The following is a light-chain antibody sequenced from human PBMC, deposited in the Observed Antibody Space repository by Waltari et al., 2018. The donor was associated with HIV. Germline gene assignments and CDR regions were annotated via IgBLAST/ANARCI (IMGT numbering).Light chain of an antibody. Sequence: QSALTQPASVSGSPGQSITISCTGTISDIGLYDFVSWYRQYPGKAPQLIIFGVTRRPTGVTSRFSGSKSGNTASLTISGLQAEDEADYYCSSLTLTHTVAFGGGTKVTV. CDR3: SSLTLTHTVA. J-gene: IGLJ3*02. V-gene: IGLV2-14*01. CDR1: ISDIGLYDF. CDR2: GVT.